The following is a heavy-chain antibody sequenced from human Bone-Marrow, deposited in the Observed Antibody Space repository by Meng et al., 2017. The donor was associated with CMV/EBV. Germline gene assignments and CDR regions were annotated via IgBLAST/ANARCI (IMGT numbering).Heavy chain of an antibody. V-gene: IGHV1-8*01. J-gene: IGHJ5*02. CDR1: GYTFTSYD. D-gene: IGHD2-2*02. Sequence: ASVKVSCKASGYTFTSYDINWVRQATGQGLEWMGWMNPNSGNTGYAQKFQGRVTMTRDTSTSTVYMELSSLRSEDTAVYYCARGYCSSTSCYRFKNRFDPWGQGTLVTVSS. CDR2: MNPNSGNT. CDR3: ARGYCSSTSCYRFKNRFDP.